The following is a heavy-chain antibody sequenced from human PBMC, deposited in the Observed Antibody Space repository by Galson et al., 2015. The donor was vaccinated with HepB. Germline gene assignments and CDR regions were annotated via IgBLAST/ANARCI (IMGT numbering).Heavy chain of an antibody. CDR2: IYSGGGT. CDR1: GFIASSNY. CDR3: ARDYYSDSGDYHAEYFQH. Sequence: SLRLSCAASGFIASSNYMSWVRQAPGKGLEWVSIIYSGGGTYYADSVKGRFTISRDNSKNTLYLQMNSLRAEDTAVYYCARDYYSDSGDYHAEYFQHWGQGTLVTVSS. J-gene: IGHJ1*01. V-gene: IGHV3-53*01. D-gene: IGHD3-22*01.